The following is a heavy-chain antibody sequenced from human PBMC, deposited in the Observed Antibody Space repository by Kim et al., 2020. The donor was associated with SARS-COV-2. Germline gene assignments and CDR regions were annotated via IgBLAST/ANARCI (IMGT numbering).Heavy chain of an antibody. V-gene: IGHV1-46*01. CDR1: GYTFINYY. J-gene: IGHJ6*02. Sequence: ASVKVSCKASGYTFINYYMHWVRQAPGQGLEWMGIINPGGGITTYAQKFQGRVTMTRDTSTSTVYMELSSLRSEDTAIYYCARGDYYGTDVWGQGTTVTVSS. CDR2: INPGGGIT. CDR3: ARGDYYGTDV.